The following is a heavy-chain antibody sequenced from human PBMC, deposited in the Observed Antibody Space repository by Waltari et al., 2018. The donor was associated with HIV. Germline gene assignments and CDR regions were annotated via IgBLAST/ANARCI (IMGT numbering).Heavy chain of an antibody. J-gene: IGHJ4*02. CDR2: IYHSGTT. CDR3: ARDQVGATYFDY. D-gene: IGHD1-26*01. CDR1: GYSISSGYY. Sequence: QVQLQESGPGLVKPSETLSLTCAVSGYSISSGYYWGWIRQPPGKGLEWIGSIYHSGTTYYNPSLKSRVTISIDTSKNPVSLKLSSVTAADTAVYYCARDQVGATYFDYWGQGTLVTVSS. V-gene: IGHV4-38-2*02.